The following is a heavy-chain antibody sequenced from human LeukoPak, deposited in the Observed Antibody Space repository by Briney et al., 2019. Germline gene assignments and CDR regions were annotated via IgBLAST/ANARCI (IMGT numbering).Heavy chain of an antibody. J-gene: IGHJ4*02. D-gene: IGHD3-22*01. CDR2: IKTDGSEK. Sequence: HPGGSLRLSCASSGFGFSDYWMTWVRQAPGKGLECVANIKTDGSEKYYPDSVKGRFTISRDNAKNSLYLQMNSMRVEDTAVYYCTRDLNQDSSRWGQGTLVTVSS. V-gene: IGHV3-7*01. CDR3: TRDLNQDSSR. CDR1: GFGFSDYW.